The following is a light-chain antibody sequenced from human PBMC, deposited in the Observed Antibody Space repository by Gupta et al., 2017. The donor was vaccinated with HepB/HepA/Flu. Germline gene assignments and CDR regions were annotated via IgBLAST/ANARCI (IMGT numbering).Light chain of an antibody. J-gene: IGKJ2*01. V-gene: IGKV1-39*01. CDR2: AAS. CDR3: KQSFITLYT. Sequence: DIQMTQSPPSLPASVGDGVTITCRASQSIRSYLNWYQQKPGKAPRLLIYAASNYQSGVPSRFSGSGSETXFTLNIXSLQPEDAATYYCKQSFITLYTFGXGTKLEI. CDR1: QSIRSY.